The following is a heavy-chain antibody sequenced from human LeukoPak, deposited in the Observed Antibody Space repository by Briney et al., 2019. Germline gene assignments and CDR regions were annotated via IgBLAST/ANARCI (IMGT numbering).Heavy chain of an antibody. CDR2: INHSGST. CDR3: ARVVGPSYYFDY. J-gene: IGHJ4*02. CDR1: GGSFSGYY. D-gene: IGHD2-15*01. Sequence: KPSETLSLTCAVYGGSFSGYYWSWIRQPPGKGLEWIGEINHSGSTNYNPSLKSRVTISVDTSKNQFSLKLSSVTAADTDVYYCARVVGPSYYFDYWGQGTLVTVSS. V-gene: IGHV4-34*01.